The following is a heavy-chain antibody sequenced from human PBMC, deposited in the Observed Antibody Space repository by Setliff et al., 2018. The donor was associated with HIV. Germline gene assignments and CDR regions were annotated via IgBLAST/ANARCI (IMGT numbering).Heavy chain of an antibody. D-gene: IGHD6-19*01. CDR3: AKNPKYISG. J-gene: IGHJ6*04. Sequence: PGGSLRLSCAASGFTFSDYGMSWVRQAPGKGLEWVSSITAGSSTTYYADSVKGRFTISRDNSKNTLYLQMNSLRADDTAVYYCAKNPKYISGWGKGTTVTVSS. CDR2: ITAGSSTT. CDR1: GFTFSDYG. V-gene: IGHV3-23*01.